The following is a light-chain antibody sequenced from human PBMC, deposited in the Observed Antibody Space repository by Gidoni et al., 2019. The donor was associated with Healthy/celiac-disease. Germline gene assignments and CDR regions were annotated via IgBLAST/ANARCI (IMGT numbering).Light chain of an antibody. CDR2: DAS. CDR1: KGISSA. V-gene: IGKV1-13*02. Sequence: IRLPKSPSSLSASVGDRVTITCRASKGISSALAWYQQKPGKDPKLLIYDASSLESGVPSRFSGSGAGTDFTLTISSLQPEDFATYYCQQFNSPITFGQGTRLEIK. CDR3: QQFNSPIT. J-gene: IGKJ5*01.